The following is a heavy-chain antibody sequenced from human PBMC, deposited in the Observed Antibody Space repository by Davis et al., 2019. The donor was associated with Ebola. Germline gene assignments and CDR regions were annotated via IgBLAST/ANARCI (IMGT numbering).Heavy chain of an antibody. D-gene: IGHD1-14*01. Sequence: MPSETLSLTCTVSGGSITSYQWNWVRQSPGQGLEWLGSIHSSGTTNYNPSLKSRVTLSMDTSQNQFSLRLNSVTPADTAVYYCAKDNPLRWFGPWGQGTLVTVSS. V-gene: IGHV4-59*01. CDR2: IHSSGTT. CDR3: AKDNPLRWFGP. CDR1: GGSITSYQ. J-gene: IGHJ5*02.